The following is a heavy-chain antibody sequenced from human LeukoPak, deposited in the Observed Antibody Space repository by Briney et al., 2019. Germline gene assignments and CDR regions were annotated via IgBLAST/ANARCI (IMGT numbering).Heavy chain of an antibody. Sequence: SETLSLTCAVSGGSISSGSYSWSWIRQPPGKGLEWIGYIYPRGSTYYNPSLKGRVTMSLDRSANQFSLNLSSVTAADTAVYYCARFSPRAMGNYFDFWGQGTLVTVSS. CDR3: ARFSPRAMGNYFDF. V-gene: IGHV4-30-2*01. CDR1: GGSISSGSYS. J-gene: IGHJ4*02. D-gene: IGHD7-27*01. CDR2: IYPRGST.